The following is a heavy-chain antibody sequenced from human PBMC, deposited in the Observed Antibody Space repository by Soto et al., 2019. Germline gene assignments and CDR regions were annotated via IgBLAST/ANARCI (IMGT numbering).Heavy chain of an antibody. J-gene: IGHJ4*02. Sequence: QVQLQESGPGLVKPSQTLSLTCTVSGVSISDDNYYWSWIRQPPGKDLEWIGHIYNRGNTYNNPSLRSRLTLSLDTSKSQCSLNLHSVTAADTAVYYCAGGLSGDKVDQWGQGTLVTVSS. CDR3: AGGLSGDKVDQ. D-gene: IGHD2-21*01. CDR1: GVSISDDNYY. CDR2: IYNRGNT. V-gene: IGHV4-30-4*01.